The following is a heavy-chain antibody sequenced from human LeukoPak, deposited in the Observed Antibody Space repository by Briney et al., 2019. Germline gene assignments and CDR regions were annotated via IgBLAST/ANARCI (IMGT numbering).Heavy chain of an antibody. CDR2: STNKPKRYTT. V-gene: IGHV3-72*01. CDR1: GFTFSEHY. CDR3: ARGGSGSYYKYSYYGMDV. Sequence: GGSLRLSCAGSGFTFSEHYIDWVRQGPGKGLEWVGRSTNKPKRYTTDYAASLKGGFIISRDESNTSVYLQMNSLKTEDTGVYYCARGGSGSYYKYSYYGMDVWGQGTTATVSS. J-gene: IGHJ6*02. D-gene: IGHD3-10*01.